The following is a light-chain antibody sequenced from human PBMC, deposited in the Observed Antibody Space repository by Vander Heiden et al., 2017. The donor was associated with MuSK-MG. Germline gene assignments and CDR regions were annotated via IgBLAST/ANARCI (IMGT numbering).Light chain of an antibody. CDR2: SAS. CDR3: QQSYTTPLT. J-gene: IGKJ4*01. V-gene: IGKV1-39*01. Sequence: DIEMTQSPSSLSASVGDRVTITCRASQTIASYLNWYQQKPGKPPKLLIFSASHLQSGVPSRFSGTRSGTDFTLTISSLQPEDFGSYFCQQSYTTPLTFGAGIKVGIK. CDR1: QTIASY.